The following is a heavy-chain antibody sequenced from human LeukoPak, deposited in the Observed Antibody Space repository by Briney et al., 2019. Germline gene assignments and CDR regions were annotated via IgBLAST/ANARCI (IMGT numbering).Heavy chain of an antibody. Sequence: ASVKVSCKASGYTFTSYGISWVRQAPGQGLEWMGWISAYNGNTNYAQKLQGRVTMTTDTSTSTAYMELRSLRSDDTAVYYCARKIAGYSSSYYFDYWGQGTLVTVSS. CDR1: GYTFTSYG. CDR3: ARKIAGYSSSYYFDY. D-gene: IGHD6-13*01. V-gene: IGHV1-18*01. J-gene: IGHJ4*02. CDR2: ISAYNGNT.